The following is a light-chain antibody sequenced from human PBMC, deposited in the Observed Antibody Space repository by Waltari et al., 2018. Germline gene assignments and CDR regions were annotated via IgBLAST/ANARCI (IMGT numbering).Light chain of an antibody. J-gene: IGLJ1*01. Sequence: QSALTQPASVSGSPGQSITISCSGTDSAVGAYDFVYWYQQHPGKAPHLIIYEVSNRPSGISNRFSASKSGNTASLTISGLQAEDEADYYCSSYTTSSAPGVFGTGTRVTVL. V-gene: IGLV2-14*01. CDR1: DSAVGAYDF. CDR2: EVS. CDR3: SSYTTSSAPGV.